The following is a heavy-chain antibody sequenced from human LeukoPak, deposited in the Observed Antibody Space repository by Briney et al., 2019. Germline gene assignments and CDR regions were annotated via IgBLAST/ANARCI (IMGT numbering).Heavy chain of an antibody. CDR1: GGTFSSYA. CDR2: IIPILGIA. J-gene: IGHJ5*02. Sequence: ASVKVSCKASGGTFSSYAISWVRQAPGQGLEWVGRIIPILGIANYAQKFQGRATITADKSTSAAYMELSSLRSEDTAVYYCARDGGTQVVPAAINWFDPWGQRTRVTVSS. CDR3: ARDGGTQVVPAAINWFDP. D-gene: IGHD2-2*02. V-gene: IGHV1-69*04.